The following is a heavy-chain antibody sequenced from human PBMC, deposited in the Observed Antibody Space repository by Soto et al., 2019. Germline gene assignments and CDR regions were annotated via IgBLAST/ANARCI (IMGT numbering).Heavy chain of an antibody. V-gene: IGHV5-51*01. Sequence: LKISCKGSGYTFTNYWIVWVRQIPGKGLGWMGIIYPGDSDTRYSPSFQGQVTISADRSISTAYLQWSSLKASDTGMYYCARYPTLTDYFFHGMDVWGQGTTVTVSS. CDR2: IYPGDSDT. CDR1: GYTFTNYW. CDR3: ARYPTLTDYFFHGMDV. J-gene: IGHJ6*02. D-gene: IGHD4-17*01.